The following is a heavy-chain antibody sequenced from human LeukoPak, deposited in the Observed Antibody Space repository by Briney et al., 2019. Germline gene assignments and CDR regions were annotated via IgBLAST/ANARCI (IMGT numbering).Heavy chain of an antibody. J-gene: IGHJ4*02. V-gene: IGHV4-38-2*02. CDR1: GYSISSGYY. CDR2: MYHSGST. CDR3: ARVTVGYFDY. D-gene: IGHD4-17*01. Sequence: KPSETLSLTCTVSGYSISSGYYWGWIRQPPGKGLEWIGNMYHSGSTYYNPSLKSRVTISVDTSKNQFSLKLRSVTAADTAVYYCARVTVGYFDYWGQGTLVTLSS.